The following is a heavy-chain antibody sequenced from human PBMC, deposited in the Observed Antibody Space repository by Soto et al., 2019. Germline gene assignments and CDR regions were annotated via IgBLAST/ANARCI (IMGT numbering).Heavy chain of an antibody. V-gene: IGHV4-34*01. CDR1: GGSFSGYY. CDR2: INHSGST. D-gene: IGHD6-13*01. CDR3: ARGQQRRPMDSRRRKYYYYGMDV. J-gene: IGHJ6*02. Sequence: SETLSLTCAVYGGSFSGYYWIWIRHPPCKWLEWIGEINHSGSTNYNPSLKSRVTISVDTSKNQFSLKLSSVTAADTAVYYCARGQQRRPMDSRRRKYYYYGMDVWGQGTTVTVSS.